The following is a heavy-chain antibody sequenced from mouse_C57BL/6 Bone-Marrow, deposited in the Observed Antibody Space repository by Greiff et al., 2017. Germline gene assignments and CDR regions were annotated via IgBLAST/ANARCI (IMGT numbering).Heavy chain of an antibody. CDR2: IYPSDSET. D-gene: IGHD3-2*02. Sequence: VQLQQSGAELVRPGSSVKLSCKASGYTFTSYWMDWVKQRPGQGLEWIGNIYPSDSETHYNQKFKDKATLTVDKSSSTAYMQLSSLTSEDSAVYYCAREGQLRLQAMDYWGQGTSVAVSS. J-gene: IGHJ4*01. CDR3: AREGQLRLQAMDY. CDR1: GYTFTSYW. V-gene: IGHV1-61*01.